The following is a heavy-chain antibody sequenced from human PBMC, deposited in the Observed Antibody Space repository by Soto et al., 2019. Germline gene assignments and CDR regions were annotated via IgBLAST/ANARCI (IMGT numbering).Heavy chain of an antibody. CDR1: GIPVSSNY. Sequence: GGSLRLSSAASGIPVSSNYMTWVRQAPGKGLEWVSVLHSGGDTYYANSVKGRFTISRHDSTNTLFLQMNSLTPEDTAVYYCARDGPYYYASRMDVWGQGTTVTVSS. D-gene: IGHD3-10*01. V-gene: IGHV3-53*04. J-gene: IGHJ6*02. CDR2: LHSGGDT. CDR3: ARDGPYYYASRMDV.